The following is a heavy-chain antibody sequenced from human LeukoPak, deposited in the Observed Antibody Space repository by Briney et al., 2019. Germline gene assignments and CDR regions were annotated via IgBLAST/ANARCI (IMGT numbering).Heavy chain of an antibody. J-gene: IGHJ4*02. D-gene: IGHD5-18*01. CDR3: AKDIQWRGYSYGYLDY. CDR2: ISWDGGTT. CDR1: GFTFDDYT. Sequence: PGGSLRLSCAASGFTFDDYTMHWVRQAPGKGLEWVSLISWDGGTTYYADSVKGRFTISRDNAKNSLYLQMNSLRAEDTALYYCAKDIQWRGYSYGYLDYWGQGTLVTVSS. V-gene: IGHV3-43*01.